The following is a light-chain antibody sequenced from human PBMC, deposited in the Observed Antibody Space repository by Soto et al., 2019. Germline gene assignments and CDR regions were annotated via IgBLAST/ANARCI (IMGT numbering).Light chain of an antibody. J-gene: IGKJ1*01. CDR1: QSVSSN. CDR2: GAS. CDR3: QQYNSWPWT. V-gene: IGKV3-15*01. Sequence: EMVMTQSPATLSVSPGERATLSCRASQSVSSNLAWYQQKPGQAPRLLIYGASTWATGVPARFSGSGSGTDFTLTISSLQSEDFAIYYCQQYNSWPWTFGQGTKVDIK.